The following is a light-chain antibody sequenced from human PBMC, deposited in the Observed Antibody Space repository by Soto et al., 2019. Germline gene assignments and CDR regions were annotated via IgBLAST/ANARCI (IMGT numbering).Light chain of an antibody. Sequence: SALAQPASVSGSPGQSITISCTGTSSDVGSYNLVSRYQQHPGKAPKLMIYEGSKRPSGVSNRFSGSKSGNTASLTISGLQAEDEADYYCCSYAGSSTYVFGTGTKVPVL. CDR3: CSYAGSSTYV. V-gene: IGLV2-23*01. CDR1: SSDVGSYNL. J-gene: IGLJ1*01. CDR2: EGS.